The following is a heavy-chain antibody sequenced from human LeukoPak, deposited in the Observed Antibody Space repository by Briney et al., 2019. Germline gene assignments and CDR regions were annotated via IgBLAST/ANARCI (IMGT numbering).Heavy chain of an antibody. J-gene: IGHJ4*02. CDR3: ARAFGHCSSTSCRDGYYFDY. D-gene: IGHD2-2*01. V-gene: IGHV3-20*04. CDR1: GFTFDDYG. Sequence: GGSLRLSCAASGFTFDDYGMSWVRQAPGKGLEWVSGINWNGGSTGYADSVKGRFTISRDNAKNFLYLQMNSLRAEDTALYYCARAFGHCSSTSCRDGYYFDYWGQGTLVTVSS. CDR2: INWNGGST.